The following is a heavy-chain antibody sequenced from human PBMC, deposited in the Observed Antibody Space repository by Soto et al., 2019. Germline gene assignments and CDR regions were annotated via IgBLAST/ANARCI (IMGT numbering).Heavy chain of an antibody. V-gene: IGHV3-30*18. CDR2: ISYDGSNK. CDR1: GFTFSSYG. CDR3: AQDHYYGSGYGMDV. Sequence: QVQLVESGGGVVQPGRSLRLSCAASGFTFSSYGMHWVRQAPGKGLEWVAVISYDGSNKYYADSVKGRFTISRDNSKNTLCLQMTSLSDEATAGYYCAQDHYYGSGYGMDVWGQGPPVTVCS. J-gene: IGHJ6*02. D-gene: IGHD3-10*01.